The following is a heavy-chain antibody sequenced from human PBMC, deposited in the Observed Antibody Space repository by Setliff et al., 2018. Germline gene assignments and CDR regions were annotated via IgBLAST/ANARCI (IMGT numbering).Heavy chain of an antibody. Sequence: ASVKVSCKVSGYTLTEFAMQWVRQAPGEGLEWMGGFDPENGEMIYAQKFQGRVTITADESTSTAYMELSSLRSEDTAVYYCARGYRGYYNFWSGSQGANWFDPWGQGTLVTVSS. J-gene: IGHJ5*02. V-gene: IGHV1-24*01. CDR2: FDPENGEM. D-gene: IGHD3-3*01. CDR1: GYTLTEFA. CDR3: ARGYRGYYNFWSGSQGANWFDP.